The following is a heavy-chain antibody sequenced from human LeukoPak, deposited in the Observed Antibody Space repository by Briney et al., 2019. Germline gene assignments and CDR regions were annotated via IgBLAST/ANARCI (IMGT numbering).Heavy chain of an antibody. CDR2: VDPEDAET. Sequence: APVKVSCKASGYTFTGYYMHWVRQAPGKGLEWMGRVDPEDAETLYAEKFQGRVTISADTSTHTGYMELSGLRSDDTAVYYCAIDKAHYDYWTGLVTWGQGSLVTVSS. CDR3: AIDKAHYDYWTGLVT. CDR1: GYTFTGYY. D-gene: IGHD3-3*01. V-gene: IGHV1-69-2*01. J-gene: IGHJ5*02.